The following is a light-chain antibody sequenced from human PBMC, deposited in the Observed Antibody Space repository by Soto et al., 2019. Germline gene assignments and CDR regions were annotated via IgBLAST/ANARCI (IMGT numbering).Light chain of an antibody. V-gene: IGLV4-60*02. Sequence: QSVLTQSSSASASLGSSVKLTCTLSSGHSTYIIAWHQQQPGKAPRYLMKLERSGSYNKGSGVPDRFSGSSSGADRYLTLSNLQFEDEADYYCETWDRTTHAVFGGGTQLTVL. CDR1: SGHSTYI. CDR3: ETWDRTTHAV. J-gene: IGLJ7*01. CDR2: LERSGSY.